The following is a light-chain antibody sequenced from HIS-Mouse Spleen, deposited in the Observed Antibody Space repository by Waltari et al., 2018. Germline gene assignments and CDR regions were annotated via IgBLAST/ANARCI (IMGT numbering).Light chain of an antibody. Sequence: SYVLTPPPSASVAPGKTARITWGGNNIGCKMVHCYQQKPGQAPVLVVYDESDRPSGVPERFSGSNSGNTATLTISRVEAGDEADYYCQVWDSSSDLVVFGGGTKLTVL. CDR3: QVWDSSSDLVV. CDR2: DES. CDR1: NIGCKM. J-gene: IGLJ2*01. V-gene: IGLV3-21*03.